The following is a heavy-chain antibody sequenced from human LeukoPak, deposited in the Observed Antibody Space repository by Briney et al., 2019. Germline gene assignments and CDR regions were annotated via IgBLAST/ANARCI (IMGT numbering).Heavy chain of an antibody. Sequence: GGSLRLSCAASGFTFSDYYMSWIRQAPGKGLEWVSCISSSGSTIYYADSVRGRFTISRDNAKNSLYLQMNSLRAEDTAVYYCARAVTGYYYYYMDVWGKGTTVTVSS. V-gene: IGHV3-11*01. CDR1: GFTFSDYY. D-gene: IGHD4-17*01. J-gene: IGHJ6*03. CDR2: ISSSGSTI. CDR3: ARAVTGYYYYYMDV.